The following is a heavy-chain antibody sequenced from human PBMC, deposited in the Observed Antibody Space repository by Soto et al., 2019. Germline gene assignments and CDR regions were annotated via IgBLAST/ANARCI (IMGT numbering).Heavy chain of an antibody. CDR1: GFTFSTYG. CDR3: AKDHLPYTVTTPSS. J-gene: IGHJ5*02. Sequence: QVQVVESGGGVVQPGRSLRLSCAASGFTFSTYGMHWVRQAPGKGLEWVAVISYDGSNKYYADSVKGRFTISRDNSKKTLYLQMNSLRDEDTAVFYCAKDHLPYTVTTPSSWGQGTLVTVSS. CDR2: ISYDGSNK. V-gene: IGHV3-30*18. D-gene: IGHD4-17*01.